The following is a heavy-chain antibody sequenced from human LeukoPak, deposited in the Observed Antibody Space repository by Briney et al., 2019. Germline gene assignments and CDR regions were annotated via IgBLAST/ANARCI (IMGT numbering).Heavy chain of an antibody. CDR3: ARKDSYDSSEVDFQH. J-gene: IGHJ1*01. Sequence: SVKVSCKASGGTFSSYAISWVRQAPGQGLEWMGRIIPIFGTANYAQKFQGRVTITTDESTSTAYMELSSLRSEDTAVYYCARKDSYDSSEVDFQHWGQGTLVTVSS. V-gene: IGHV1-69*05. D-gene: IGHD3-22*01. CDR2: IIPIFGTA. CDR1: GGTFSSYA.